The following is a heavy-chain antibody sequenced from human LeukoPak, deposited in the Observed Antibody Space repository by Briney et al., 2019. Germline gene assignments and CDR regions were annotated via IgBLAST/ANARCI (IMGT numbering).Heavy chain of an antibody. V-gene: IGHV1-69*05. CDR2: IIPIFGTA. J-gene: IGHJ3*02. CDR1: GGTFSSYA. D-gene: IGHD3-3*01. Sequence: GASVKVSCKASGGTFSSYAISWVRQAPGQGLEWMGGIIPIFGTANYAQKFQGRVTITTDESTSTAYMELSSLRSEDTAVYYCAREIWSGYYTASDIWGQGTMVTVSS. CDR3: AREIWSGYYTASDI.